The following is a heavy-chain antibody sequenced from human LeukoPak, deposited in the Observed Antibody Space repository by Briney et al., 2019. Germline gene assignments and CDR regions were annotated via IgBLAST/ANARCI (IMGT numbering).Heavy chain of an antibody. J-gene: IGHJ4*02. V-gene: IGHV3-7*01. D-gene: IGHD3-10*01. CDR2: IKQEGSEK. CDR3: VRDHYYSHWYGGH. Sequence: GGSLTLTCSPSGFIFTSVWITSVRQAPGKGLEWVANIKQEGSEKYYVDSVKGRFTISRDNAKNSLYLQMSSLRAEDTAVYYCVRDHYYSHWYGGHWGQGTLVTVSS. CDR1: GFIFTSVW.